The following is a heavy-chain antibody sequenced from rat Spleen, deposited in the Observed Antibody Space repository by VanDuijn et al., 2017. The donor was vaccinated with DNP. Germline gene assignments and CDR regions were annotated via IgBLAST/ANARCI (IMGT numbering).Heavy chain of an antibody. CDR3: ARHSADYYYVGDWFAY. J-gene: IGHJ3*01. Sequence: EVQLVESGGGLVQPGRSLKLSCVASGFIFSNYWMTWIRQAPGKGLVWVASITNTGDSTYYSDSVKGRFSISRDNAKSTLYLQMDSLRSEDTATYYCARHSADYYYVGDWFAYWGQGTLVTVSS. V-gene: IGHV5-31*01. CDR1: GFIFSNYW. CDR2: ITNTGDST. D-gene: IGHD1-6*01.